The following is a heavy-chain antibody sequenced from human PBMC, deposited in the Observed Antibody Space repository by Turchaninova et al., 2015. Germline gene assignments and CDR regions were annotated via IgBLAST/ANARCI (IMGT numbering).Heavy chain of an antibody. CDR1: GFTFSSYG. D-gene: IGHD4-23*01. CDR2: IWYVGSNK. V-gene: IGHV3-33*01. J-gene: IGHJ4*02. Sequence: QVQLVESGGGVVQPGRSLRLSCAASGFTFSSYGMHWVRQAPGKGLEGVAGIWYVGSNKYYADSVKGRFTISRDNSKNTLYLQMNSLRAEDTAVYYCARDPSVGSYYFDYWGQGTLVTVSS. CDR3: ARDPSVGSYYFDY.